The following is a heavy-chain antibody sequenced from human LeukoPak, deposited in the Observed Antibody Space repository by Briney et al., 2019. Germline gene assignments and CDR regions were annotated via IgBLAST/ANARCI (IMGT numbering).Heavy chain of an antibody. Sequence: PGGSLRLSCAASGFSFGSSVMSWVRQAPGKGLEWVSAITADGGGTNHADPVKGRFTISRDNSKNMLYLQMNSLRANDTAVYYCAREEMAVAGYFDYWGQGTLVAVSS. CDR3: AREEMAVAGYFDY. CDR2: ITADGGGT. V-gene: IGHV3-23*01. J-gene: IGHJ4*02. CDR1: GFSFGSSV. D-gene: IGHD6-19*01.